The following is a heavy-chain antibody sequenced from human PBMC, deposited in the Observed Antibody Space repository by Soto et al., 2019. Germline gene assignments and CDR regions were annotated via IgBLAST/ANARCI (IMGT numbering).Heavy chain of an antibody. J-gene: IGHJ3*02. D-gene: IGHD3-16*01. CDR2: ISAYNGNT. V-gene: IGHV1-18*04. Sequence: ASVKVSCKASGYTFTSYGISWVRQAPLQVLEWMVWISAYNGNTNYAQKLQGRVTMTTDKSKSTAYMELRSLRSDDTAVYYCASPLRGNDDFDIWGQGTRVTVSS. CDR1: GYTFTSYG. CDR3: ASPLRGNDDFDI.